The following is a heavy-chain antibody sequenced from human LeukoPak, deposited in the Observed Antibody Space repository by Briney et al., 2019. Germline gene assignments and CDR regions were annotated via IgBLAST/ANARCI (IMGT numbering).Heavy chain of an antibody. CDR2: IYHSGST. CDR1: GYSISSGYY. Sequence: PSETLSLTCAVSGYSISSGYYWDWIRQPPGKGLEWIGSIYHSGSTYYNPSLKSRVTISVDTSKNQFSLKLSSVTAADTAVYYCARDSLWFGELAFDPWGQGTLVTVSS. V-gene: IGHV4-38-2*02. J-gene: IGHJ5*02. CDR3: ARDSLWFGELAFDP. D-gene: IGHD3-10*01.